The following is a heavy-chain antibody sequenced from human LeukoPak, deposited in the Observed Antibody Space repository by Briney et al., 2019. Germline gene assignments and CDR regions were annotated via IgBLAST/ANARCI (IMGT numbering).Heavy chain of an antibody. V-gene: IGHV3-7*03. CDR2: IKQDGNEK. CDR3: VREDRSCYYY. J-gene: IGHJ4*02. Sequence: PGGSLRLSCAASGFSFSSWWMSWVRQASGKGLEWVANIKQDGNEKFYADSVKGRFTIPRDNDKNSLYLQMNSLRLEDTAVYYCVREDRSCYYYWGQGTLVTVSS. D-gene: IGHD2-15*01. CDR1: GFSFSSWW.